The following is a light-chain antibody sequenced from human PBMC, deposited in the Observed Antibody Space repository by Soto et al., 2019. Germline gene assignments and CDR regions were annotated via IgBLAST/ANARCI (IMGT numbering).Light chain of an antibody. CDR1: QTISSW. V-gene: IGKV1-5*03. CDR3: QQYSSTLT. Sequence: DIQMTQSPSTLSGSLGDRVTITCRASQTISSWLAWYQHKPGKAPKLLIYKASTLKSGVPSRFSGSGSGTDFTLTISRLEPEDFAVYYCQQYSSTLTFGGGTKVDIK. CDR2: KAS. J-gene: IGKJ4*01.